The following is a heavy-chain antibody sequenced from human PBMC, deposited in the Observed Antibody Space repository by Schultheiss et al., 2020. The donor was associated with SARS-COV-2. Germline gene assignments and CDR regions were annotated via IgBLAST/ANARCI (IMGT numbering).Heavy chain of an antibody. J-gene: IGHJ6*02. V-gene: IGHV1-8*02. CDR3: ARGFGDSGSWKETPVVGHAGHYGMDV. Sequence: ASVKVSCKASGGTFSSYAISWVRQATGQGLEWMGWMNPNSGNTGYAQKFQGRVTMTRNTSISTAYMELSNLRSEDTAVYYCARGFGDSGSWKETPVVGHAGHYGMDVWGQGTTVTVSS. D-gene: IGHD6-13*01. CDR1: GGTFSSYA. CDR2: MNPNSGNT.